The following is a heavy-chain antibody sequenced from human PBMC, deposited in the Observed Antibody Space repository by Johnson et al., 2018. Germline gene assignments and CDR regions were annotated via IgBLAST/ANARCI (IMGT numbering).Heavy chain of an antibody. CDR2: ISYDGRNQ. CDR1: GFTFSSYA. D-gene: IGHD2-8*02. J-gene: IGHJ6*03. V-gene: IGHV3-30*18. CDR3: AKDKIDLRTGGWAVYKDV. Sequence: QVQLVESGGGVVQSGRSLRLSCAASGFTFSSYAIHWVRQAPGKGLEWVAVISYDGRNQYYADSVEGRFSISRDNSKNTLYMKMNSLRAEDTAVYYCAKDKIDLRTGGWAVYKDVWGKGSTVTVSS.